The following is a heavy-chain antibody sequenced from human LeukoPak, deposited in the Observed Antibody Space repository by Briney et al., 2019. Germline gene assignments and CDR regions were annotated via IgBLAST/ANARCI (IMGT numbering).Heavy chain of an antibody. J-gene: IGHJ4*02. V-gene: IGHV1-2*02. CDR2: IDSKNGDT. CDR1: GYTFTAYY. D-gene: IGHD2-15*01. CDR3: ASEAYCSGSRCSVQRVAS. Sequence: GASVKVSCKASGYTFTAYYMHWVRQAPGQGLEWMGWIDSKNGDTKYAQKFQSRLTITRDTSIGIAYMELRSLISDDTAVYYCASEAYCSGSRCSVQRVASWGQGTPVTVSS.